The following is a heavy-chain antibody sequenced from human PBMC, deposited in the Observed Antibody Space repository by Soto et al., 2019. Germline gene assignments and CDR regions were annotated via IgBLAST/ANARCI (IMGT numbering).Heavy chain of an antibody. D-gene: IGHD2-15*01. CDR1: GGSVSSGSYY. CDR2: IYYSGST. CDR3: ARDMSGYCSGGSCSGIIDY. V-gene: IGHV4-61*01. Sequence: SSETLSLTCTVSGGSVSSGSYYWSWIRQPPGKGLEWIGYIYYSGSTNYNPSLKSRVTISVDTSKNQFSLKLSSVTAADTAVYYCARDMSGYCSGGSCSGIIDYWGEGTLVTVSS. J-gene: IGHJ4*02.